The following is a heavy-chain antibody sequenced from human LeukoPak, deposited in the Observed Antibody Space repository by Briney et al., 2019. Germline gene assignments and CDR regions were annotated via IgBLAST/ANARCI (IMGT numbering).Heavy chain of an antibody. CDR3: AQQYSSGWYPY. CDR1: GGSFSAYY. D-gene: IGHD6-19*01. Sequence: SETLSLTCAVFGGSFSAYYWSWIRQPPGEGLEWIGEINHSGSTNYNPSLKSRVTISVDTSKNQFSLKLSSVTAADTAVYYCAQQYSSGWYPYWGQGTLVTVSS. V-gene: IGHV4-34*01. J-gene: IGHJ4*02. CDR2: INHSGST.